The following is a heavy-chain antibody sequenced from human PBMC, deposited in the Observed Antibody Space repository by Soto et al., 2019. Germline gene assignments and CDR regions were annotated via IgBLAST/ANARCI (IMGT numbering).Heavy chain of an antibody. V-gene: IGHV1-3*01. CDR2: INAGNGNT. CDR3: AREYDSSGYFFDY. J-gene: IGHJ4*02. Sequence: QVQLVQSGAEVKKPGASVKVSCKASGYTFTSYAMHWVRQAPGQRPEWMGWINAGNGNTKYSQNFQGRVTITRDTSASTAYMELNSLRSEDTAVYYCAREYDSSGYFFDYCGQGTLVTVSS. D-gene: IGHD3-22*01. CDR1: GYTFTSYA.